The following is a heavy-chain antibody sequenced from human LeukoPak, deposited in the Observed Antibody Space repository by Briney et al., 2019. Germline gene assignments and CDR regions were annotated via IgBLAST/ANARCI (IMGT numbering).Heavy chain of an antibody. CDR2: ISYDGSNK. CDR3: AKDSSGWYPPQFDY. D-gene: IGHD6-19*01. V-gene: IGHV3-30*18. CDR1: GFTFSSYG. Sequence: PGRSLRLSCAASGFTFSSYGMHWVRQAPGKGLEWVAVISYDGSNKYYADSVKGRFTISRDNSKNTLYLRMNSLRAEDTAVYYCAKDSSGWYPPQFDYWGQGTLVTVSS. J-gene: IGHJ4*02.